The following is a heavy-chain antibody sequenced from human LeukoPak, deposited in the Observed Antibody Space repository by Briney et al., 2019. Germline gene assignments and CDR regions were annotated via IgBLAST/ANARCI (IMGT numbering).Heavy chain of an antibody. CDR2: ISSSSSYI. CDR1: GFTFSSYS. J-gene: IGHJ4*02. V-gene: IGHV3-21*01. CDR3: AREGYCTGNTCSFDY. Sequence: GGSLRLSCAASGFTFSSYSMNWVRQAPGKGLEWVSSISSSSSYIHSADSVRGRFTISRDNAKNSLFLQMNSLRAEDTAVYYCAREGYCTGNTCSFDYWGQGTLVTVSS. D-gene: IGHD2-8*02.